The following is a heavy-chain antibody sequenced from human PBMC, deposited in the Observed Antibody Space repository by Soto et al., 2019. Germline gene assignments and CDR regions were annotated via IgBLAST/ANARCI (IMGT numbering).Heavy chain of an antibody. D-gene: IGHD2-2*01. CDR1: GGSISSGHYY. Sequence: PSETLSLTCNVAGGSISSGHYYPIWIRQSTGQGLEWNGYIYASRNPYYNHTLRRRVTISPDTSEQQISLKLTSPTAADTAVYYCARGGGSSTPRCCGRGTLVTV. J-gene: IGHJ4*02. CDR3: ARGGGSSTPRC. V-gene: IGHV4-61*01. CDR2: IYASRNP.